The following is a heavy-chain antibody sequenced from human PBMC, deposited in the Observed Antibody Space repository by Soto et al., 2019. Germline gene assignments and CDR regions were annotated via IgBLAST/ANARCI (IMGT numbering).Heavy chain of an antibody. D-gene: IGHD1-26*01. CDR1: GITFRNYA. CDR3: AKDPEWELPKCYFDY. Sequence: PGGSLRLSCAASGITFRNYAMSWVRQAPGKGLEWVSSISGSGGSTYYADSVKGRFTISRDNSKNTLYLQMNSLRAEDTAVYYCAKDPEWELPKCYFDYWGQGTLVTVSS. CDR2: ISGSGGST. V-gene: IGHV3-23*01. J-gene: IGHJ4*02.